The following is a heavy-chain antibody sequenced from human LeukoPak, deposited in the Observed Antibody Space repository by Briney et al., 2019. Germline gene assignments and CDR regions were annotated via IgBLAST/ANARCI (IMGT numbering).Heavy chain of an antibody. V-gene: IGHV1-18*04. J-gene: IGHJ6*04. CDR3: ARDKGQLEPRVSYYYYYGMDV. Sequence: ASVKVSCKASGYTFTSYGISWVRQAPGQGLEWMGWISAYNGNTNYAQKLQGRVTMTTDTSTSTAYMELRSLRSDDTAVYYCARDKGQLEPRVSYYYYYGMDVWGKGTPVTVSS. CDR1: GYTFTSYG. D-gene: IGHD1-1*01. CDR2: ISAYNGNT.